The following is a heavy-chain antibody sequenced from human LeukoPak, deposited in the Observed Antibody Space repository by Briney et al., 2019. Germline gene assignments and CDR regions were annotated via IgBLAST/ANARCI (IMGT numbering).Heavy chain of an antibody. D-gene: IGHD2-2*01. Sequence: ASVKVSCKASGYTFTGYYMHWVRRAPGQGLEWMGWINPNSGGTNYAQKFQGRVTMTRDTSISTAYMELSRLRSDDTAVYYCARDGYCSSTSCYLQWFDPWGQGTLVTVSS. CDR1: GYTFTGYY. CDR2: INPNSGGT. V-gene: IGHV1-2*02. J-gene: IGHJ5*02. CDR3: ARDGYCSSTSCYLQWFDP.